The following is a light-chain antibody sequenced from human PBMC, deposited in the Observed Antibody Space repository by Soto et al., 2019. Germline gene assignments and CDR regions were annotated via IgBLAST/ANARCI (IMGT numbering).Light chain of an antibody. CDR1: SSDVGGYNY. CDR2: EVS. Sequence: QSALTQPPFASGSPGQSVTISCTGTSSDVGGYNYVSWYQQHPGKAPKLMIYEVSKRPSGVPDRFSGSKSGNTASLTVSGLQAEDEADYYCSSYAGSNNYVFGTGTKLTVL. V-gene: IGLV2-8*01. CDR3: SSYAGSNNYV. J-gene: IGLJ1*01.